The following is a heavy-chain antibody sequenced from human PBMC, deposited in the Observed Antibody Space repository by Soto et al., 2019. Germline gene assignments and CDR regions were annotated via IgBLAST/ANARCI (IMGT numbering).Heavy chain of an antibody. V-gene: IGHV3-23*01. Sequence: EVQLLESGGGVVQPGGSLRLSCVASGFNFKKFAMSWVRQAPGEGLEWVSGISCCGGSTSYADSVKGRFSIARDDSTNTLSLQMNNLRVDDTAHYYCVRDYDTNPYWFFDLWGRGTLVTVSS. D-gene: IGHD4-17*01. CDR1: GFNFKKFA. CDR2: ISCCGGST. J-gene: IGHJ2*01. CDR3: VRDYDTNPYWFFDL.